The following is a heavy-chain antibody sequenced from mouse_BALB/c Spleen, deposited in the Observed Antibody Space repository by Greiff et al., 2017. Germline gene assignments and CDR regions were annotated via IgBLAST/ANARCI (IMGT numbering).Heavy chain of an antibody. CDR3: ARNHYDYDERFAY. V-gene: IGHV3-8*02. J-gene: IGHJ3*01. CDR1: GDSITSGY. Sequence: VQLKESGPSLVKPSQTLSLTCSVTGDSITSGYWNWIRKFPGNKLEYMGYISYSGSTYYNPSLKSRISITRDTSKNQYYLQLNSVTTEDTATYYCARNHYDYDERFAYWGQGTLVTVSA. CDR2: ISYSGST. D-gene: IGHD2-4*01.